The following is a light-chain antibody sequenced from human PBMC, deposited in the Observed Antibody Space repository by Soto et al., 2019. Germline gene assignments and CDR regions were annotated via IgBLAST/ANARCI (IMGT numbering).Light chain of an antibody. CDR1: QTVSSGH. J-gene: IGKJ2*01. V-gene: IGKV3-20*01. CDR2: GGA. Sequence: EVVLTQSPDTLSLSPGERATLSCRASQTVSSGHLAWYQQKPGQAPRLLISGGASRATGIPDRFSGSGSGTDFTLTVSRLEPADFAVYYCQQYVSAPYTFGQGTKLEIK. CDR3: QQYVSAPYT.